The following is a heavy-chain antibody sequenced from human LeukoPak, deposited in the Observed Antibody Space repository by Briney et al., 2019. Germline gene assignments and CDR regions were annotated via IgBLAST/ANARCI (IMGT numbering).Heavy chain of an antibody. Sequence: KPSETLSLTCTVSGGSISSYCWSWIRQPAGKGLEWIGRIYTSGSTNYNPSLKSRVTMSVDTSKNQFSLKLSSVTAADTAVYYCARAFGGSSSWSDYYYYYMDVWGKGTTVTVSS. CDR2: IYTSGST. J-gene: IGHJ6*03. CDR1: GGSISSYC. D-gene: IGHD6-13*01. V-gene: IGHV4-4*07. CDR3: ARAFGGSSSWSDYYYYYMDV.